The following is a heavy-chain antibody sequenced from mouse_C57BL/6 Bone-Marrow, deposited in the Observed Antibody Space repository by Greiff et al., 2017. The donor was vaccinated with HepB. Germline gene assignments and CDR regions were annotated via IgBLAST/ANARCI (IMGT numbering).Heavy chain of an antibody. V-gene: IGHV1-50*01. CDR2: IDPSDSYT. J-gene: IGHJ1*03. CDR3: ARNYDYGSSYWGYWYFDV. Sequence: QVQLQQPGAELVKPGASVKLSCKASGYTFTSYWMQWVKQRPGQGLEWIGEIDPSDSYTNYNQKFKGKATLTVDTSSSTAYMQLSSLTSEDSAVYYCARNYDYGSSYWGYWYFDVWGTGTTVTVSS. CDR1: GYTFTSYW. D-gene: IGHD1-1*01.